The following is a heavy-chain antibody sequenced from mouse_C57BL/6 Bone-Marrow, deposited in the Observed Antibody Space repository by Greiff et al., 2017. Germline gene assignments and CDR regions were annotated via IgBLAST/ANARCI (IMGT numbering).Heavy chain of an antibody. CDR3: ARDGLGRFAY. J-gene: IGHJ3*01. D-gene: IGHD4-1*01. V-gene: IGHV1-82*01. Sequence: QVHVKQSGTELVKPGASVKLSCKASGYAFSSSWMNWVKQRPGKGLEWIGRIYPGDGDTNYNGKFKGKATLTADKSSSTAYMQLSSLTSEDSAVYFCARDGLGRFAYWGQGTLVTVSA. CDR2: IYPGDGDT. CDR1: GYAFSSSW.